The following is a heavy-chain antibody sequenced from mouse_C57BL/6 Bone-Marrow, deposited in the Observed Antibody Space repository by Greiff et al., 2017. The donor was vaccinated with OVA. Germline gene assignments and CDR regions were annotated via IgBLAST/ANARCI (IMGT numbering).Heavy chain of an antibody. J-gene: IGHJ4*01. CDR3: ARHHYYGSSLYAMDD. V-gene: IGHV5-6*02. D-gene: IGHD1-1*01. CDR2: ISSGGSYT. Sequence: DVMLVESGGDLVKPGGSLKLSCAASGFTFSSYGMSWVRQTPDKRLEWVATISSGGSYTYYQDSVKGRFTISRDNAKNTLYLQMSSLKSEDTAMYYCARHHYYGSSLYAMDDWGQGTSVTVSS. CDR1: GFTFSSYG.